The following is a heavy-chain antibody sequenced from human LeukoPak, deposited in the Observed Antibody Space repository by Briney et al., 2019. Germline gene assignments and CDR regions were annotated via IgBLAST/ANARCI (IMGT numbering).Heavy chain of an antibody. V-gene: IGHV4-59*01. CDR2: IYYSGST. D-gene: IGHD5-18*01. J-gene: IGHJ6*02. Sequence: SETLSLASTVSGGSISSYYWSWIRPPPGKGLEWIGYIYYSGSTNYNPSLKSRVTISLDTSKNQFSLKLSSVTAADTAVYYCARTWIQRSYYYYGMDVWGQGTTVTVSS. CDR3: ARTWIQRSYYYYGMDV. CDR1: GGSISSYY.